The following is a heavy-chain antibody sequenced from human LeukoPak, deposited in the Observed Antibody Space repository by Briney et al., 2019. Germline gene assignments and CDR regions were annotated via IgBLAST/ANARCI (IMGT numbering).Heavy chain of an antibody. CDR1: GYTFTSYA. CDR3: ARGTLTAPRSAFDI. V-gene: IGHV1-3*01. Sequence: ASVKVSCKASGYTFTSYAMHWVRQAPGQRLEWMGWINAGNGNTKYSQKFQGRVTITRDTSASTAYMELSSLRSDDTAVYYCARGTLTAPRSAFDIWGQGTMVTVSS. CDR2: INAGNGNT. D-gene: IGHD1-14*01. J-gene: IGHJ3*02.